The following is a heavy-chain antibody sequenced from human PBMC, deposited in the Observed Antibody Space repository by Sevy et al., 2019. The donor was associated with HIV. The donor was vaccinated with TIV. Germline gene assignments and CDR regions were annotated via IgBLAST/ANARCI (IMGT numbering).Heavy chain of an antibody. V-gene: IGHV1-18*01. D-gene: IGHD4-17*01. CDR1: GYTFTSYG. CDR3: ARHGPHYGGNPEGTALDY. CDR2: ISAYNGNT. J-gene: IGHJ4*02. Sequence: ASVKVSCKASGYTFTSYGISWVRQAPGQGLEWMGWISAYNGNTNYAQKLQGRVTMTTDTSTSTAYMELRSLRSDDTAVYYCARHGPHYGGNPEGTALDYWGQGTLVTVSS.